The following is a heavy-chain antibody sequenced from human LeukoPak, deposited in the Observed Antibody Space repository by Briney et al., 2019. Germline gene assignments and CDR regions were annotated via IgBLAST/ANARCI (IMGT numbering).Heavy chain of an antibody. CDR3: ARDQASRYGGRYIDY. D-gene: IGHD1-26*01. J-gene: IGHJ4*02. CDR1: GFTFSSYA. V-gene: IGHV3-30-3*01. CDR2: ISYDGSNK. Sequence: QAGGSLRLSCAASGFTFSSYAMHWVRQAPGKGLEWVAVISYDGSNKYYADSVKGRFTISRDNSKNTLYLQMNSLRAEDTAVYYCARDQASRYGGRYIDYWGQGTLVTVSS.